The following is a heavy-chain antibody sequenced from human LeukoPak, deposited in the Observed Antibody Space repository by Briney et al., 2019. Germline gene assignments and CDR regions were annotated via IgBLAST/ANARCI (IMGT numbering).Heavy chain of an antibody. D-gene: IGHD3-22*01. CDR2: IYPGDSDT. V-gene: IGHV5-51*01. CDR1: GYSFTSYW. CDR3: ARSYYYDSSGIDY. Sequence: GESLKISCKGSGYSFTSYWIGWVRQMPGKALEWMGIIYPGDSDTRYSPSFQGQVTISADKSISTAYLQWSSLKASDTAMYYCARSYYYDSSGIDYWGQGTLVTVSS. J-gene: IGHJ4*02.